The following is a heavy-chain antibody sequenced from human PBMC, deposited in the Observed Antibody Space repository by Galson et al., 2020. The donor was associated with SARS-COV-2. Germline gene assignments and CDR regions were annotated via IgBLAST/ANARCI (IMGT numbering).Heavy chain of an antibody. D-gene: IGHD6-13*01. CDR1: GGSISSSNW. J-gene: IGHJ2*01. CDR2: IYHSGST. V-gene: IGHV4-4*02. Sequence: SETLSLTCAVSGGSISSSNWWSWVRQPPGKGLEWIGEIYHSGSTNYNPSLKSRVTISVDKSKNQFSLKLSSVTAADTAVYYCAKQQLRPWYFDLWGRGTLVTVSS. CDR3: AKQQLRPWYFDL.